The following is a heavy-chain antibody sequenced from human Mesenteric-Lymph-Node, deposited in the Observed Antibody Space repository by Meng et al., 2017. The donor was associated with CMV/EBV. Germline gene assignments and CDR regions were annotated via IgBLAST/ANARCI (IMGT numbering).Heavy chain of an antibody. CDR3: DLEDYYGSGSFDY. V-gene: IGHV1-2*06. CDR2: INPNSGGT. J-gene: IGHJ4*02. Sequence: CKASGYTFTGYYMHWVRQAPGQGLEWMGRINPNSGGTNYAQKFQGRVTMTRDTSISTAYMELSRLRSDDTAVYYCDLEDYYGSGSFDYWGQGTLVTVSS. D-gene: IGHD3-10*01. CDR1: GYTFTGYY.